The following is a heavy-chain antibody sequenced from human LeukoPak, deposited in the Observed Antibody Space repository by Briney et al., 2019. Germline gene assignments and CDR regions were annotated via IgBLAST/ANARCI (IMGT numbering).Heavy chain of an antibody. J-gene: IGHJ5*02. CDR2: IYTSGST. D-gene: IGHD2-2*02. Sequence: SETLSLTCTVSGGSISSYYWSWIRQPPGKGLEWIGYIYTSGSTNYNPSLKSRVTISVDTSKNQFSLKLSSVTAADTAVYYCARHIDCSSTSCYIGWFDPWGQGTLVTVSS. CDR1: GGSISSYY. V-gene: IGHV4-4*09. CDR3: ARHIDCSSTSCYIGWFDP.